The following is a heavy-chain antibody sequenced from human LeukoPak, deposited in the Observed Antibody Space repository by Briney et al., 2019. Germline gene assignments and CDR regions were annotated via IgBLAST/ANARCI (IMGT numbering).Heavy chain of an antibody. D-gene: IGHD3-10*01. Sequence: GGSLRLSCAASGFTFSSYGMHWVRQAPGKGLEWVAVISFDASNKYYADSVKGRFTISRDNSKNTLYLQMNSLRAEDTAVYYCAKPYRVLRGAFDIWGHGTMVTVSS. V-gene: IGHV3-30*18. CDR1: GFTFSSYG. J-gene: IGHJ3*02. CDR3: AKPYRVLRGAFDI. CDR2: ISFDASNK.